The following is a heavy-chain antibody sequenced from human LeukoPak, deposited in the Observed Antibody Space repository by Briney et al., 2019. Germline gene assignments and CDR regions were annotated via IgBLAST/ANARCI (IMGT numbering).Heavy chain of an antibody. CDR1: GFTFSSYW. CDR3: ARKVGGLGSSWYFDY. V-gene: IGHV3-7*03. CDR2: IKQDGSEK. J-gene: IGHJ4*02. D-gene: IGHD6-13*01. Sequence: AGGSLRLSCAASGFTFSSYWMSWVRQAPGKGLEWVANIKQDGSEKYYVDSVKGRFTISRDNAKNSLYLQMNSLRAEDTAVYYCARKVGGLGSSWYFDYWGQGTLVTVSS.